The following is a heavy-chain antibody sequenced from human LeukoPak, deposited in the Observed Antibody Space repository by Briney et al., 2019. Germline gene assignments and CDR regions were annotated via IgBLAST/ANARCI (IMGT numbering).Heavy chain of an antibody. V-gene: IGHV4-59*01. Sequence: SETLSLTCTVSGGSISSYYWSWIRQPPGKGLEWIGYIYYSGSTNYNPSLKSRVTISVDTSKNQFSLKLSSVTAADTAVYYCARDPTFMGSGSFDYWGQGTLVTVSS. CDR2: IYYSGST. CDR1: GGSISSYY. J-gene: IGHJ4*02. CDR3: ARDPTFMGSGSFDY. D-gene: IGHD3-10*01.